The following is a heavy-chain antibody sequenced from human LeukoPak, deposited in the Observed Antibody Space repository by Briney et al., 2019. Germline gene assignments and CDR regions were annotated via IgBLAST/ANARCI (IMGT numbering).Heavy chain of an antibody. CDR3: AKDIGGSYYSAAFDI. CDR1: GFTFDDYA. Sequence: PGGSLRLSCAASGFTFDDYAMHWVRQAPGKGLEWVSGISWNSGSIGYADSVKGRFTISRDNAKNSLYLQMNSLSAEDTALYYCAKDIGGSYYSAAFDIWGQGTMVTVSS. V-gene: IGHV3-9*01. J-gene: IGHJ3*02. CDR2: ISWNSGSI. D-gene: IGHD1-26*01.